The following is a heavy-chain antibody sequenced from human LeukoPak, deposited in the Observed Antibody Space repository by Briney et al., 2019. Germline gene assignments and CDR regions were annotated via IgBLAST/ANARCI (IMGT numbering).Heavy chain of an antibody. J-gene: IGHJ5*02. CDR2: INPNNGDT. V-gene: IGHV1-2*02. Sequence: ASVKVSCKASGYTFTGYSMHWVRQAPAQGLEWMGWINPNNGDTNYAQKFQGRVTMTRDTSISTAYMELSRLTSDDTAVYYCAREYQPPPTYYDLAFNWFDPWGQGTLVTVSS. CDR1: GYTFTGYS. CDR3: AREYQPPPTYYDLAFNWFDP. D-gene: IGHD3-3*01.